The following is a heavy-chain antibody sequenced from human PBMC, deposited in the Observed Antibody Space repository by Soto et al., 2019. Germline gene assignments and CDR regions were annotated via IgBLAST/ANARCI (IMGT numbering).Heavy chain of an antibody. CDR2: IYPGDSDT. CDR3: ARSSKYYYDSSGYRRTGTYYYYGMDV. V-gene: IGHV5-51*01. D-gene: IGHD3-22*01. J-gene: IGHJ6*02. CDR1: GYSFTTYW. Sequence: PGESLKISCKGSGYSFTTYWIGWVRQMPGKGLEWMGIIYPGDSDTRYSPSFQGQVTISADKSISTAYLQWSSLKASDTAMYYCARSSKYYYDSSGYRRTGTYYYYGMDVWGQGTTVTVSS.